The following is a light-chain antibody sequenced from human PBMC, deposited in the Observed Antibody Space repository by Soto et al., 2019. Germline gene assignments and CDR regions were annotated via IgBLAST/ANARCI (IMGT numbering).Light chain of an antibody. CDR3: QQYYSTPLT. Sequence: DIVLRQSPDSLAVSLCERATINCKSSQRVLYSSNNKNYLAWYQQKPGQPPKLLIYWASTRESGVPDRFSGSGSGTDFTLTISSLQAEDVAVYYCQQYYSTPLTFGGGTKVDI. CDR2: WAS. V-gene: IGKV4-1*01. J-gene: IGKJ4*01. CDR1: QRVLYSSNNKNY.